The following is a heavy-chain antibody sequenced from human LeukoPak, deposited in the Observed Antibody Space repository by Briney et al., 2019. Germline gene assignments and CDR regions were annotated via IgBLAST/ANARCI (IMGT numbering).Heavy chain of an antibody. CDR2: ISSSSSTI. Sequence: GGSLRLSCAASGFTFSDYYMSWIRQAPGKGLEWVSYISSSSSTIYYADSVKGRLTISRDNAKNSLYLQMNSLRTEDTAVYYCVRDPPRSGWSFDYWGQGTVVAVSS. D-gene: IGHD6-19*01. J-gene: IGHJ4*02. CDR1: GFTFSDYY. V-gene: IGHV3-11*04. CDR3: VRDPPRSGWSFDY.